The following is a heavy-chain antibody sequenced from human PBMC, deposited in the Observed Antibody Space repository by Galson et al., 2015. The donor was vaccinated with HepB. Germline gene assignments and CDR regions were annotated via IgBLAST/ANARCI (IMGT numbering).Heavy chain of an antibody. Sequence: SLRLSCAASGFTLSSYWMAWVRQAPGKGLESVATIKMDGSEKYYLDSVKGRFSISRDNAKNSLYLQMDSLRAEDTAVHYWARGGRAWSYGGPGTLVTVSS. CDR3: ARGGRAWSY. CDR2: IKMDGSEK. D-gene: IGHD6-19*01. CDR1: GFTLSSYW. J-gene: IGHJ1*01. V-gene: IGHV3-7*01.